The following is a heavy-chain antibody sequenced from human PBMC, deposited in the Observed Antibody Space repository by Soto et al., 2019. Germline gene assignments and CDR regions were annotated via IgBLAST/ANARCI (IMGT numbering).Heavy chain of an antibody. Sequence: QVQLVQSGAEVKKPGASVKVSCKASGYTFTSYDINWVRQATGQGLEWMGWMNPNSGNTGYAQKFQGRVTMTRNTSISTAYMELSSLRSEDTAVYYCARGVYCTNGVCYMVDYWGQGTLVIVSS. CDR3: ARGVYCTNGVCYMVDY. J-gene: IGHJ4*02. CDR1: GYTFTSYD. V-gene: IGHV1-8*01. D-gene: IGHD2-8*01. CDR2: MNPNSGNT.